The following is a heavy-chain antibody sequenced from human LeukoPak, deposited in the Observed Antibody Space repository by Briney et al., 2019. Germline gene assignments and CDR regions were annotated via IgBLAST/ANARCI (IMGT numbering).Heavy chain of an antibody. V-gene: IGHV3-48*03. CDR1: GFTFSSYE. J-gene: IGHJ4*02. CDR3: ALWELADY. CDR2: ISSSGSTI. D-gene: IGHD1-26*01. Sequence: GGYLRLYCAASGFTFSSYEMNWVRQAPGKGLECVSYISSSGSTIYYADSVKGRFTISRDNAKNSLYLQMNSLRAEDTAVYYCALWELADYWGQGTLVTVSS.